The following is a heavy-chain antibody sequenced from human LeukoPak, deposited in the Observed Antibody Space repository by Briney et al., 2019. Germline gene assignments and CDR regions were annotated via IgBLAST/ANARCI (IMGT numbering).Heavy chain of an antibody. Sequence: PSETLSLTCTVSGGSISGYYWNWIRQPPGKGLEWIGYIYYSGSTNYNPSLKSRVTISVDTSKNQFSLQLSAVTAADTAVYYCARGLYYHILTGHRNNDAFDIWSQGTMVTVSS. V-gene: IGHV4-59*01. D-gene: IGHD3-9*01. CDR3: ARGLYYHILTGHRNNDAFDI. CDR2: IYYSGST. CDR1: GGSISGYY. J-gene: IGHJ3*02.